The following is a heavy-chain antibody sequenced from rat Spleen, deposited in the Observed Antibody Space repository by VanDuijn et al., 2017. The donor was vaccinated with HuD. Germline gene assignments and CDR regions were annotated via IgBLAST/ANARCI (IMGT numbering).Heavy chain of an antibody. D-gene: IGHD1-12*02. CDR3: VRSDGVHYYLPFAD. CDR1: GNSITSNH. Sequence: EVQLQESGPGLVKPSQSLSLTCSVTGNSITSNHWGWIRKFPGNKLAWLGYINSAGTTNYNPSLKSRITITRDTSKKQFFLQVNSVTAEDTATDVCVRSDGVHYYLPFADWGQGTLVTVSS. J-gene: IGHJ3*01. V-gene: IGHV3-3*01. CDR2: INSAGTT.